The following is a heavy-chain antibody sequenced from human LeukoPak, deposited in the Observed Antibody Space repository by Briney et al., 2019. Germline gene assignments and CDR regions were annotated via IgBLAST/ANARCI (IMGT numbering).Heavy chain of an antibody. CDR2: FDGNGPNT. CDR1: GFIFSNDA. CDR3: AKPRTTGLGWAQFDY. Sequence: GRSLRLSCAASGFIFSNDAMTWVRQAPGKGLEWVSGFDGNGPNTYYADSVKGRWTISRDSSRNTLYLEMNSLRPEDTAIYYCAKPRTTGLGWAQFDYWGQGSLVTVSS. J-gene: IGHJ4*02. V-gene: IGHV3-23*01. D-gene: IGHD2-8*02.